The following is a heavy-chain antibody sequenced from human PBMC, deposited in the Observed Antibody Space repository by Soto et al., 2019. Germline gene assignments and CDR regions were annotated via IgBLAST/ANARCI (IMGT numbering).Heavy chain of an antibody. CDR2: IHSNGIET. Sequence: EVQLVESGGGLVQPGGSLRLSCAASGFTFSGFWMHWVRQAPGKGLVWVSRIHSNGIETTYADSVQGRFTISRDNAKNTLYLQMNRLRAEDTAVYYCARVSIATPGRGIDHWGQGTLVTVSS. CDR3: ARVSIATPGRGIDH. V-gene: IGHV3-74*01. J-gene: IGHJ5*02. CDR1: GFTFSGFW. D-gene: IGHD6-13*01.